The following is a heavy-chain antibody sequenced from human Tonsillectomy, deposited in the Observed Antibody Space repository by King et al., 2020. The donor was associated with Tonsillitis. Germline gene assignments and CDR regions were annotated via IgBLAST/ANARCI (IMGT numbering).Heavy chain of an antibody. CDR1: GGSVRSSSYF. V-gene: IGHV4-39*01. J-gene: IGHJ3*02. CDR3: ARRCSTTTCYDAFDI. D-gene: IGHD2-2*01. Sequence: QLQESGPGLVKPSETLSLTCTVSGGSVRSSSYFWGWIRQPPGKGLEWIANIYYSGSTYYNPSLKSRVTISEDPSKNQISLRLASVTAADTAVYYCARRCSTTTCYDAFDIWGQGTMVTVSS. CDR2: IYYSGST.